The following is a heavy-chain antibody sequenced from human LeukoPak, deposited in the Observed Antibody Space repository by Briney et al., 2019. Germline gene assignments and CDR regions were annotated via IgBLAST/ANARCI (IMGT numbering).Heavy chain of an antibody. J-gene: IGHJ3*02. CDR3: AKDRLDGIVATTFVLDAFDI. V-gene: IGHV3-23*01. CDR1: GFTFTSYA. D-gene: IGHD5-12*01. CDR2: ISGRGGST. Sequence: GGSLRLSCAASGFTFTSYAMSWVRQAPGKGLEWVSGISGRGGSTYYADSVKGRFTISRDNSKNTLFLQMNSLGAEDTAVYYCAKDRLDGIVATTFVLDAFDIWGQGTMVTVSS.